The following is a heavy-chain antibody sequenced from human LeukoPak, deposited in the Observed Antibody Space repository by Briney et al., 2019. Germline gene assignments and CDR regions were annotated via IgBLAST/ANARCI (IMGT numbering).Heavy chain of an antibody. CDR3: TRDIGDFVSDF. J-gene: IGHJ4*02. V-gene: IGHV4-38-2*02. Sequence: SETLSLTCTVSGVSIGSGYYWAWIRQPPGKGLEWIGSIHYGGTTHYNPSLQSRVTISADTSKNQFALDLRSVTAADTAVYYCTRDIGDFVSDFWGQGTLVTVSS. CDR2: IHYGGTT. D-gene: IGHD2-21*02. CDR1: GVSIGSGYY.